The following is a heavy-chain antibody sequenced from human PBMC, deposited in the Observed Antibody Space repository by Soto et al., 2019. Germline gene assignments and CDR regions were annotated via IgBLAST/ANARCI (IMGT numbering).Heavy chain of an antibody. Sequence: ASVKVSCTVSGYTLTELSMHWVRQAPGKGLEWMGGFDPEDGETIYAQKFQGRVTMTEDTSTDTAYMELSSLRSEDTAVYYCATEAYYYDSSGYSRFDYWGQGTLVTVSS. CDR1: GYTLTELS. D-gene: IGHD3-22*01. CDR3: ATEAYYYDSSGYSRFDY. J-gene: IGHJ4*02. CDR2: FDPEDGET. V-gene: IGHV1-24*01.